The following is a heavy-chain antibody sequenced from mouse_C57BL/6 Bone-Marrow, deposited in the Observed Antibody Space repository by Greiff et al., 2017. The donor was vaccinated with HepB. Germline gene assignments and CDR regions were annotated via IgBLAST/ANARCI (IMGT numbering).Heavy chain of an antibody. CDR2: ISYDGSN. Sequence: EVQVVESGPGLVKPSQSLSLTCSVTGYSITSGYYWNWIRQFPGNKLEWMGYISYDGSNNYNPSLKNRISITRDTSKNQFFLKLNSVTTEDTATYYCARDGALLLYAMDYWGQGTSVTVSS. J-gene: IGHJ4*01. CDR3: ARDGALLLYAMDY. CDR1: GYSITSGYY. D-gene: IGHD1-1*01. V-gene: IGHV3-6*01.